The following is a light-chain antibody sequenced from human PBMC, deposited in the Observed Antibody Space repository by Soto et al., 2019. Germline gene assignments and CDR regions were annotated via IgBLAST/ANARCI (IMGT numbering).Light chain of an antibody. V-gene: IGKV3-11*01. J-gene: IGKJ1*01. CDR3: QKHFKGHKT. CDR2: DAS. Sequence: IDLTNSPAILSSSPHELATLSCRASQSVSTFLAWYQHKPGQPPRLLIYDASNRATGIPARFSGSGSGTDFTLTSISLEPEDFALYYCQKHFKGHKTFGQGNK. CDR1: QSVSTF.